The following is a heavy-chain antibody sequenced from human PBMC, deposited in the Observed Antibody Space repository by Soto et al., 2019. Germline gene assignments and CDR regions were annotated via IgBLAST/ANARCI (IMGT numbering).Heavy chain of an antibody. D-gene: IGHD1-20*01. V-gene: IGHV1-3*01. CDR2: INAGNGNT. J-gene: IGHJ4*02. CDR3: ARVSGNQYNWNHYFDY. CDR1: GYTFTSYA. Sequence: AAVKVSCKASGYTFTSYAMHWVRQAPGQRLEWMGWINAGNGNTKYSQKFQGRVTITRDTSASTAYMELSSLRSEDTAVYYCARVSGNQYNWNHYFDYWGQGTLVTVSS.